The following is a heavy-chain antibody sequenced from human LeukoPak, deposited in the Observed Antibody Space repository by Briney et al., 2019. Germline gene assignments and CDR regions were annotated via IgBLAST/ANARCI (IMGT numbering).Heavy chain of an antibody. V-gene: IGHV4-59*01. J-gene: IGHJ4*02. D-gene: IGHD2-15*01. CDR3: AREYCSGGSCFDS. CDR2: IYYSGSS. Sequence: PSETLSLTCTVSGGSISGYYWNWIRQPPGKGLEWIGYIYYSGSSNSNPSLESRVTMSVDTSKNQFSLKLSSVTAADTAVYYYAREYCSGGSCFDSWGQGTLVTVSS. CDR1: GGSISGYY.